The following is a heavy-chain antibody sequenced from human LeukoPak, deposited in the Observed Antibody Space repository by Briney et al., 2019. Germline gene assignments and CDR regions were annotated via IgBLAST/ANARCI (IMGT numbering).Heavy chain of an antibody. D-gene: IGHD6-13*01. CDR1: GFTFSRYG. CDR2: ISSSSTTI. J-gene: IGHJ6*02. Sequence: GGSLRLSCAASGFTFSRYGMNWARQAPGKGLEWVSYISSSSTTIYYADSVKGRFTISRDNAKNSLYLQMNSLRVEDTAVYYCARTGYYYAMDVWGQGTTVTVSS. CDR3: ARTGYYYAMDV. V-gene: IGHV3-48*01.